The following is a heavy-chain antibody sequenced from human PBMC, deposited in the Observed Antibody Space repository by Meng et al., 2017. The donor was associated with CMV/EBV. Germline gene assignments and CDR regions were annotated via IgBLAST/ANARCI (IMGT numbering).Heavy chain of an antibody. D-gene: IGHD6-13*01. V-gene: IGHV3-30*02. CDR1: GFTFSRYG. CDR3: VKEGGVAAAGKGWFDH. J-gene: IGHJ5*02. CDR2: IRFDGSAE. Sequence: GESLKISCAASGFTFSRYGMHWVRQAPGKGLEWLTFIRFDGSAEYYVDSVKGRFSISRDNLKNTLYLQMNSLRPEDTAVYYCVKEGGVAAAGKGWFDHWGQGALVTVSS.